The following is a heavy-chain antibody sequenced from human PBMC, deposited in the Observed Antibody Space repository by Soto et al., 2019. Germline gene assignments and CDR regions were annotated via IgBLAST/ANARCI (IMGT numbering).Heavy chain of an antibody. D-gene: IGHD1-26*01. CDR3: ARGVTAGVDY. V-gene: IGHV1-8*01. J-gene: IGHJ4*02. CDR1: GYSFTSLD. CDR2: MQPSSGRT. Sequence: ASVKVSCKASGYSFTSLDINWLRQTTGQGLEWMGWMQPSSGRTGYAQKFQGRVTMTRDTSINTAYMELSSLTSDDTAFYYCARGVTAGVDYWGQGTLVTVSS.